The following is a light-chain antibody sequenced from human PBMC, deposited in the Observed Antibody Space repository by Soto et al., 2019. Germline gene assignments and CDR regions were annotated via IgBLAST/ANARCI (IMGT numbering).Light chain of an antibody. J-gene: IGLJ2*01. CDR1: SGRSTYT. Sequence: QPVLTQSSSASASLGSSVKVTCTLSSGRSTYTIAWHQQQPGKAPRYLMKLESSGTYNKGSGVPDRFSGSSSGADRYLTLLNLQFEDEADYYCETWDSTTQVFGGGTKLTVL. CDR2: LESSGTY. V-gene: IGLV4-60*02. CDR3: ETWDSTTQV.